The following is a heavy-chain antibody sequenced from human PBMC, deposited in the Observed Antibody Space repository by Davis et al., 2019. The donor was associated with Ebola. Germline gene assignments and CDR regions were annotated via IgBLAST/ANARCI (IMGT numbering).Heavy chain of an antibody. Sequence: GESLKISCKGSGYSFSNYWVGWVRQMPGKGLEWMGIIYPGDSDTRYSPSFQGQVTISADKSISTAYLQWNSLEASDTALYYCARTLRFLEWLFDYWGQGTLVTVSS. CDR3: ARTLRFLEWLFDY. J-gene: IGHJ4*02. CDR1: GYSFSNYW. CDR2: IYPGDSDT. V-gene: IGHV5-51*01. D-gene: IGHD3-3*01.